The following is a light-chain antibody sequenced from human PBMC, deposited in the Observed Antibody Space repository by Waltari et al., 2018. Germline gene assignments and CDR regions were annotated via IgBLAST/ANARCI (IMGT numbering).Light chain of an antibody. J-gene: IGKJ1*01. V-gene: IGKV3-20*01. Sequence: EIVFTQSPGTLSFSPGESATLPCRASQSVSRSLAWYQQKPGQAPRLLIYGASSRATGVPDRFSGSGSGTDFSLTISRLEPEDFAVYYCQHYVRLPVSFGQGTKVEIK. CDR2: GAS. CDR3: QHYVRLPVS. CDR1: QSVSRS.